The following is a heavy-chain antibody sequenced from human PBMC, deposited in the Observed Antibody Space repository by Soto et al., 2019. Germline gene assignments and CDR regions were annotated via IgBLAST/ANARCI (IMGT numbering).Heavy chain of an antibody. CDR2: IANKVNGYTT. J-gene: IGHJ3*02. Sequence: VQLVESGGGLVQPGGSLRLSCVASGSTFSDQYMDWVRQAPGKGLEWIGRIANKVNGYTTEYAPSVKGRLSISRDDSESSLYLQMSDLKTEDTAKYSCTRGYSGVSIYAFDIWGQGTGVTVSS. V-gene: IGHV3-72*01. D-gene: IGHD6-19*01. CDR3: TRGYSGVSIYAFDI. CDR1: GSTFSDQY.